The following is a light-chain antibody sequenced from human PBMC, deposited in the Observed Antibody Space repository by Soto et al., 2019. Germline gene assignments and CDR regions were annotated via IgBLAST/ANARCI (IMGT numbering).Light chain of an antibody. CDR1: QSISSY. Sequence: DIQMTHSPSSLSASVGDRVTITCRASQSISSYLNWYQQKPGKAPELLIYAASSLQSGVPSRFSGSGSGTDFTLTISSLQPEDFATYYCQQSYGTLYTFGQGTKLEI. CDR3: QQSYGTLYT. V-gene: IGKV1-39*01. CDR2: AAS. J-gene: IGKJ2*01.